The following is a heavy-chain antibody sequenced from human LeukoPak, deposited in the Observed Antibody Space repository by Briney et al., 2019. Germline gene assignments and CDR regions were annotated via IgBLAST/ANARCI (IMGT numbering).Heavy chain of an antibody. CDR2: IYYSGST. V-gene: IGHV4-39*07. J-gene: IGHJ4*02. CDR3: AREGGSYDSSGYYSLHYYFDY. CDR1: GGSIRSSSHY. Sequence: PSETLSLTCTVSGGSIRSSSHYWGWIRQPPGKGLEWIGSIYYSGSTYYNPSLKSRVTISVDTSKNQFSLKLSSVTAADTAVYYCAREGGSYDSSGYYSLHYYFDYWGQGTLVTVSS. D-gene: IGHD3-22*01.